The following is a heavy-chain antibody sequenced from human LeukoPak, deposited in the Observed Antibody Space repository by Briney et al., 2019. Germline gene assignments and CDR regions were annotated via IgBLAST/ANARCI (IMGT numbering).Heavy chain of an antibody. CDR2: ISWNSGSI. CDR3: VRILEGYSYYMDA. CDR1: GFTFDDYA. D-gene: IGHD2/OR15-2a*01. V-gene: IGHV3-9*01. J-gene: IGHJ6*03. Sequence: GRSLRLSCAASGFTFDDYAMHWVRQAPGKGLEWVSGISWNSGSIGYADSVKGRFTISRDNAKNSLYLQMDSLRAEDTAVYYCVRILEGYSYYMDAWGKGTTVIVSS.